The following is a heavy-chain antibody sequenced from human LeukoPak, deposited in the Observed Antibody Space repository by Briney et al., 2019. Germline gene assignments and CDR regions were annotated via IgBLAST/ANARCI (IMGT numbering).Heavy chain of an antibody. Sequence: SETLSLTCTVSGGSISSGSYYWSWIRQPAGKGLEWIGRIYTSGSTNYNPSLKSRVTISVDTSKNQFSLKLSSVTAADTAVYYCARDYCSGGSCYRYFDYWGQGTLVTVSS. CDR2: IYTSGST. V-gene: IGHV4-61*02. J-gene: IGHJ4*02. D-gene: IGHD2-15*01. CDR1: GGSISSGSYY. CDR3: ARDYCSGGSCYRYFDY.